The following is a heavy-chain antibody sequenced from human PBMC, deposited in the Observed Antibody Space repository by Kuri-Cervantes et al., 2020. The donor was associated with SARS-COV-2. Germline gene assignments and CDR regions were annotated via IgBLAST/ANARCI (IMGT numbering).Heavy chain of an antibody. J-gene: IGHJ4*02. CDR1: GGSISSSSYY. D-gene: IGHD2-2*01. CDR2: IYYSGST. Sequence: SETLSLTCTVSGGSISSSSYYWGWIRQPPGKGLEWIGSIYYSGSTYYNPSLKSRVTISVDTSKNQFSLKLSSVTAADTAVYYCAREKGDCSSTSCSDISFDYWGQGTLVTVSS. V-gene: IGHV4-39*07. CDR3: AREKGDCSSTSCSDISFDY.